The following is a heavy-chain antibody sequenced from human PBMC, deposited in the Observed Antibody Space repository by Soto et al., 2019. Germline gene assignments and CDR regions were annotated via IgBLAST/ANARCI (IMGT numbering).Heavy chain of an antibody. D-gene: IGHD3-10*01. CDR2: ISGSGGST. CDR3: ANGSLWFGESPKLNYYYYYGMDV. V-gene: IGHV3-23*01. Sequence: EVQLLESGGGLVQPGGSLRLSCAASGFTFSSYAMSWVRQAPGKGLEWVSAISGSGGSTYYADSVKGRFTISRDNSKNTLYLQMNSLRDEETAVYYCANGSLWFGESPKLNYYYYYGMDVWGQGTTVTVSS. CDR1: GFTFSSYA. J-gene: IGHJ6*02.